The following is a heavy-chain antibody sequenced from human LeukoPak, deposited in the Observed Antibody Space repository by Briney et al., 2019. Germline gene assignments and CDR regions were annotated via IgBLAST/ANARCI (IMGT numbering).Heavy chain of an antibody. Sequence: GGSLRLSCTSSGFIFSSHWMNWVRQAPGKGPEWVANIKYDGSEQYYVDSVKGRFSISRDNTKNLLYLQMNSLRVEDTAVYYCARDYGWSFANWGQGTLVTVSS. CDR2: IKYDGSEQ. V-gene: IGHV3-7*03. J-gene: IGHJ4*02. CDR3: ARDYGWSFAN. D-gene: IGHD3-10*01. CDR1: GFIFSSHW.